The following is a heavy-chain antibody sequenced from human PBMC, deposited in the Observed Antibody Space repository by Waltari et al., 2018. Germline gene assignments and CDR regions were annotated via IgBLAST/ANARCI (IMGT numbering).Heavy chain of an antibody. D-gene: IGHD1-26*01. CDR2: IYTSGST. J-gene: IGHJ4*02. Sequence: QVQLQESGPGLVKPSQTLSLTCTVSGGSISSGSYYWSWIRQPAGKGLEWIGYIYTSGSTNYNPSLKCRVTISVDTSKNQFSLKLSSVTAADTAVYYCARGGWELSQVDWGQGTLVTVSS. CDR3: ARGGWELSQVD. V-gene: IGHV4-61*09. CDR1: GGSISSGSYY.